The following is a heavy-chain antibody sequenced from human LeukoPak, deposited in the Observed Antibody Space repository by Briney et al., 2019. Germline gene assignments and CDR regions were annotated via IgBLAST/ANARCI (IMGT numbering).Heavy chain of an antibody. CDR2: IYYSGST. D-gene: IGHD2-15*01. V-gene: IGHV4-59*01. J-gene: IGHJ4*02. Sequence: SETLSLTCTVSGGSISSYYWSWIRQPPGKGLEWIGYIYYSGSTNYNPSLKSRVTISVDTSKNQFSLKLSSVTAADTAVYYCARDHAGSGLYWGQGTLVTVSP. CDR1: GGSISSYY. CDR3: ARDHAGSGLY.